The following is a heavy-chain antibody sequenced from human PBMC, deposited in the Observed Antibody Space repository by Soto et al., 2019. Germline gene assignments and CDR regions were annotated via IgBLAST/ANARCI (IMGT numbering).Heavy chain of an antibody. CDR2: IYHTGST. CDR1: GGSISSTYW. V-gene: IGHV4-4*02. J-gene: IGHJ4*02. CDR3: ATRDPLRYFDWSPAFDY. Sequence: SETLSLTCTVSGGSISSTYWWSWVRQPPGKGLEWIGEIYHTGSTKYNPSLKSRVTISIDKSNNEFSLKLNSVTAADTAVYYCATRDPLRYFDWSPAFDYWGQGTLVTVSS. D-gene: IGHD3-9*01.